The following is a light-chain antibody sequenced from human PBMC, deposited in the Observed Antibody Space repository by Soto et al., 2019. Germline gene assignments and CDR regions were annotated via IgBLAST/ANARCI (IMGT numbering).Light chain of an antibody. Sequence: EIVLTQSPGTLSLSPGERATLSCRASQSVSSSFLAWYQQKPGQAPRLLIYAASRRATGIPDRFSGSGSGTDFTLTISSLEPEDFAVYYCQQRSNWPYTFGQGTKLEIK. J-gene: IGKJ2*01. CDR2: AAS. CDR3: QQRSNWPYT. V-gene: IGKV3D-20*02. CDR1: QSVSSSF.